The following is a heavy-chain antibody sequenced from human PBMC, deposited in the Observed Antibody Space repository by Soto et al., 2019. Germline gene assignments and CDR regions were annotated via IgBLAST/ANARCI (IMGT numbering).Heavy chain of an antibody. V-gene: IGHV3-48*02. CDR1: GFTFSIYS. J-gene: IGHJ4*02. CDR2: ISSSSSTI. CDR3: ARNVVGVDDH. Sequence: EVQLVESGGGLVQPGGSLRLSCAASGFTFSIYSMNWVRQAPGKGLEWVSYISSSSSTIYYADSVKGRFTISRDNAKNPLYLQMNSLRDEDTAVYYCARNVVGVDDHWGQGTLVTVSS. D-gene: IGHD1-26*01.